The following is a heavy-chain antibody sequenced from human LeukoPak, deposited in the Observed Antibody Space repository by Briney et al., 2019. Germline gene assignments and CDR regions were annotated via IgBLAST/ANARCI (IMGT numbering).Heavy chain of an antibody. Sequence: ASVKVSCKASGYTFTSYGISWVRQAPGPGLEWMGWVSAYNGNTNYAQKLQGRVTMTTDTSTSTAYMELRSLRSDDTAVYYCARDYYGDYGGDYWGQGTLVTVSS. CDR3: ARDYYGDYGGDY. CDR2: VSAYNGNT. J-gene: IGHJ4*02. D-gene: IGHD4-17*01. CDR1: GYTFTSYG. V-gene: IGHV1-18*01.